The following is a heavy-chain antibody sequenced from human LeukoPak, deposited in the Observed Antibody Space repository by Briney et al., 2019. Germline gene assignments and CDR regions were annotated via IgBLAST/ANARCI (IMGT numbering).Heavy chain of an antibody. V-gene: IGHV5-51*01. J-gene: IGHJ4*02. CDR3: ARRIAGSGSDY. CDR1: GNSFASYW. Sequence: GESLKISCKGSGNSFASYWIGWVRQMPGKGLEWMGIIYPDDSDTRYSPSFPGQVTITADKSISTAYLQWNNLKASDTAMYYCARRIAGSGSDYWGQGTLVTVSS. D-gene: IGHD6-13*01. CDR2: IYPDDSDT.